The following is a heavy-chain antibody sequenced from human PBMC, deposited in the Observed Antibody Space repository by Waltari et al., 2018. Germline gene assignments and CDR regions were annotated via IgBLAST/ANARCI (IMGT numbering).Heavy chain of an antibody. CDR2: IYYSGST. D-gene: IGHD5-12*01. J-gene: IGHJ3*02. Sequence: QVQLQESGPGLVKPSETLSLTCTVSGGSISSHYWSWIRPPPGKGLEWIGYIYYSGSTNYNPSLKSRVTISVDTSKNQFSLKLSSVTAADTAVYYCARGGVATIDAFDIWGQGTMVTVSS. CDR1: GGSISSHY. CDR3: ARGGVATIDAFDI. V-gene: IGHV4-59*11.